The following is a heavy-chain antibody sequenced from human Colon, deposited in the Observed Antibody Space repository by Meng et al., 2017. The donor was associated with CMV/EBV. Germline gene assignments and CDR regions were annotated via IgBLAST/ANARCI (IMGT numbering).Heavy chain of an antibody. J-gene: IGHJ4*02. V-gene: IGHV4-4*02. D-gene: IGHD3-22*01. CDR1: GGSITNSNL. Sequence: LQQSGPSLVEPSGTLSLPCTGSGGSITNSNLSSWVRLPPGKGLEWIGEVYLGGTIHHHPSLQSRVTISLDKAKDHLSLKLASVTAADTAVYYCASLKDYDGRGYYYFESWGQGTLVTVSS. CDR3: ASLKDYDGRGYYYFES. CDR2: VYLGGTI.